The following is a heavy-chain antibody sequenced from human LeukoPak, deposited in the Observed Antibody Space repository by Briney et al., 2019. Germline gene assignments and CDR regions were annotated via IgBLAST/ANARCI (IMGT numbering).Heavy chain of an antibody. CDR3: ARVNSYGSETLYYFDY. CDR2: IYPGDSDT. V-gene: IGHV5-51*01. J-gene: IGHJ4*02. CDR1: GYSFTSYW. D-gene: IGHD3-10*01. Sequence: GESLKISCKGSGYSFTSYWIGWVRQMPGKGLEWMGIIYPGDSDTRYSPSFQGQVTISADKSISTAYLQWSSLKASDTAMYYCARVNSYGSETLYYFDYWGQGTLVTVSS.